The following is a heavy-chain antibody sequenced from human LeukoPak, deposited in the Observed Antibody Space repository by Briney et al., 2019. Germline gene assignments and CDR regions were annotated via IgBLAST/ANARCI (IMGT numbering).Heavy chain of an antibody. CDR3: ATSSSSWTQFDY. CDR1: GGSISSYY. J-gene: IGHJ4*02. CDR2: IYFSGST. V-gene: IGHV4-59*01. Sequence: SETLSLTCTVSGGSISSYYWSWIRQPPGKGLEWIGCIYFSGSTNYNSSLKSRVTISVDTSRNQFSLKLNSVTAADTAVYYCATSSSSWTQFDYWGQGTLVTVSS. D-gene: IGHD6-13*01.